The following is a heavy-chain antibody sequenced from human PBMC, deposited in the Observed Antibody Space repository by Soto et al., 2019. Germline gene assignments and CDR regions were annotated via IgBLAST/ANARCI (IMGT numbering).Heavy chain of an antibody. CDR3: ARSCSGGSCYSNAFDI. J-gene: IGHJ3*02. V-gene: IGHV3-30-3*01. Sequence: GGSLRLSCAASGFTFSSYAMHWVRQAPGKGLEWVAVISYDGSNKYYADSVKGRFTISRDNSKNTLYLQMNSLRAEDTAVYYGARSCSGGSCYSNAFDIWGQGTMVTVSS. D-gene: IGHD2-15*01. CDR1: GFTFSSYA. CDR2: ISYDGSNK.